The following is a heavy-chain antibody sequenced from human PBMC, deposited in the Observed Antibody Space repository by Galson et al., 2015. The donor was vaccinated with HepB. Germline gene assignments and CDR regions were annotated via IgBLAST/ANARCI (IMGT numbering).Heavy chain of an antibody. D-gene: IGHD3-10*01. CDR2: INAGNGNT. CDR3: ARDRRTMVRGVYNWFDP. Sequence: SVKVSCKASGYTFTSYAMHWVRQAPGQRLEWMGWINAGNGNTKYSQKFQGRVTITRDTSASTAYMELSSLRSEDTAVYYCARDRRTMVRGVYNWFDPWGQGTLVTVSS. CDR1: GYTFTSYA. V-gene: IGHV1-3*01. J-gene: IGHJ5*02.